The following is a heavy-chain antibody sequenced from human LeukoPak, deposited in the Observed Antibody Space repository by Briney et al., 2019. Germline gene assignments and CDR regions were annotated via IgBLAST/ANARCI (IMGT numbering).Heavy chain of an antibody. CDR2: INPSGGST. CDR3: ARARITIFGVVTTSGYMDV. CDR1: GYTFTSYY. J-gene: IGHJ6*03. D-gene: IGHD3-3*01. V-gene: IGHV1-46*01. Sequence: GASVKVSCKASGYTFTSYYMHWVRQAPGQGLEWMGIINPSGGSTSYAQKFQGRVTMTRDMSTSTVYMELSSLRSEDTAVYYCARARITIFGVVTTSGYMDVWGKGTTATVSS.